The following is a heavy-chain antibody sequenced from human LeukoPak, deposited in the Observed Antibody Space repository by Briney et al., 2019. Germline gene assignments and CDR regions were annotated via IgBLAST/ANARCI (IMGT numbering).Heavy chain of an antibody. D-gene: IGHD3-3*01. Sequence: SETLSLTCTVSGGSISSGGYYWSWIRQHPGKGLEWIGYIYYSGSTYYNPSLKSRVTISVDTSKNQFSPKLSSVTAADTAVYYCARWGGITIFGVANYWFDPWGQGTLVTVSS. CDR2: IYYSGST. CDR1: GGSISSGGYY. CDR3: ARWGGITIFGVANYWFDP. J-gene: IGHJ5*02. V-gene: IGHV4-31*03.